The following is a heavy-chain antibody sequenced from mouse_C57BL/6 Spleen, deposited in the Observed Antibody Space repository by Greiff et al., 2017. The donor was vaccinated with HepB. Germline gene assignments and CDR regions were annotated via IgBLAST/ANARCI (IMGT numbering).Heavy chain of an antibody. V-gene: IGHV1-81*01. D-gene: IGHD1-1*01. Sequence: QVHVKQSGAELVRPGASVKLSCKASGYTFTSYGISWVKQRPGQGLEWIGEIYPRSGNTYYNEKFKRKATLTADKSSSTAYMELSSLTSEDSAVYYFARYCYGRGYYFDYWGQGTTLTVSS. J-gene: IGHJ2*01. CDR2: IYPRSGNT. CDR3: ARYCYGRGYYFDY. CDR1: GYTFTSYG.